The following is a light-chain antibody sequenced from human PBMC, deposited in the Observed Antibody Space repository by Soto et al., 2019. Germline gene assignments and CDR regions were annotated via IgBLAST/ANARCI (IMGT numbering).Light chain of an antibody. CDR2: DVS. V-gene: IGLV2-14*01. CDR3: SSYTINGVGV. Sequence: QSALTQPASVSGSPGQSITISCTGTDSDVGGYNYVSWYQQHPGNAPKVMIYDVSNRPLGVSNRFSGYKSGNTASLIISSLQAEDEADYYCSSYTINGVGVFGGGTKLTVL. CDR1: DSDVGGYNY. J-gene: IGLJ2*01.